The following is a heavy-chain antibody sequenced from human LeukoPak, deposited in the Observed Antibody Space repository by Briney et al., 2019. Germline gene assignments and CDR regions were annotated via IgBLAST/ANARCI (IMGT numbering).Heavy chain of an antibody. Sequence: PGGSLRLSCAASGFSVRTTYMSWVRQAPGKGLEWVSVLYTGGGTDHADSVKGRFTISRDNAKNSVYLQMNSLRVEDTALYYCARGNGNYRYYFDYWGQGTLVTVSS. V-gene: IGHV3-53*01. CDR3: ARGNGNYRYYFDY. J-gene: IGHJ4*02. D-gene: IGHD1-7*01. CDR1: GFSVRTTY. CDR2: LYTGGGT.